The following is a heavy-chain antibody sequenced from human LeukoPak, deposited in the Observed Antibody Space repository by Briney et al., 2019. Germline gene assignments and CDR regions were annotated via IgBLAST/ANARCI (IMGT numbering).Heavy chain of an antibody. CDR2: ISSSRSYI. CDR3: AKDPLAYCGGDCYLNWYFDL. D-gene: IGHD2-21*01. Sequence: GGSLRLTCAASGFTFSTYSMNWVRQAPGKGLEWVSSISSSRSYIYYADSVKGRFTISRDNAKNSLYLQMNSLSTEDTAVYFCAKDPLAYCGGDCYLNWYFDLWGRGTLVTVSS. CDR1: GFTFSTYS. J-gene: IGHJ2*01. V-gene: IGHV3-21*01.